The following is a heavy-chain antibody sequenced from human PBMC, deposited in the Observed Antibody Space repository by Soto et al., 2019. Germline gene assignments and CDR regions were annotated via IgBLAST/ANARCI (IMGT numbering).Heavy chain of an antibody. Sequence: SETLSLTCTVSGGSISSSSYYWGWIRQPPGKGLEWIGSIYYSGSTYYNPSLKSRVTISVDTSKNQFSLKLSSVTAADTAVYYCARHIAPITWSGYYTDYWYFDLWGRGTLVTVSS. CDR1: GGSISSSSYY. J-gene: IGHJ2*01. V-gene: IGHV4-39*01. CDR3: ARHIAPITWSGYYTDYWYFDL. D-gene: IGHD3-3*01. CDR2: IYYSGST.